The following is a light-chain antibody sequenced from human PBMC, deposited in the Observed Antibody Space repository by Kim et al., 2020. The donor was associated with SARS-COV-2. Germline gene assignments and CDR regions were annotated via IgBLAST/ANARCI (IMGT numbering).Light chain of an antibody. CDR3: QQYGSLYT. CDR1: QSVSINY. Sequence: EIVLTQSPGTLSLSPGERATLSCRASQSVSINYLAWYQEKPGQAPRLLIYGASNRATGISDRFSGSGSGTDFTLTISRLEPEDSAVYYCQQYGSLYTFGQGTKLEI. V-gene: IGKV3-20*01. J-gene: IGKJ2*01. CDR2: GAS.